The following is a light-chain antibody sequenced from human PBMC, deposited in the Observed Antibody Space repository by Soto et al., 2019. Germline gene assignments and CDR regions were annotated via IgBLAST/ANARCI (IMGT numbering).Light chain of an antibody. J-gene: IGKJ1*01. CDR2: VST. Sequence: EIVLTQYPGTLSLSPGDTATLSCRASQTTLSSFLAWYQQNPGQAPRLLIYVSTRRPTGIPDRFSGSGSGTDFALSNSRVEPEDFAMYYCHYYGSSFAWTFGHGTEVE. CDR3: HYYGSSFAWT. V-gene: IGKV3-20*01. CDR1: QTTLSSF.